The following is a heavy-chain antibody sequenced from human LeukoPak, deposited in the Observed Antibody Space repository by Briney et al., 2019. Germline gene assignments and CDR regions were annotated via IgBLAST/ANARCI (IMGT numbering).Heavy chain of an antibody. V-gene: IGHV3-9*01. CDR2: ISWNSGSI. J-gene: IGHJ3*02. CDR3: AKDLLVAENAFDI. CDR1: GFTFDDYA. Sequence: PGRSLRLSCAASGFTFDDYAMHWVRQAPGKGLEWVSGISWNSGSIDYADSVKGRFTISRDNAKNSLYLQMNSLRAEDTALYYCAKDLLVAENAFDIWGQGTMVTVSS. D-gene: IGHD2-8*02.